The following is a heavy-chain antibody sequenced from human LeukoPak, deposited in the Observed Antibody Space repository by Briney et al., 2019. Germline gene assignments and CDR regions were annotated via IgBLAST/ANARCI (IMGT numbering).Heavy chain of an antibody. D-gene: IGHD4-23*01. V-gene: IGHV1-69*05. CDR3: ARPTVAGLNPDAFDI. J-gene: IGHJ3*02. Sequence: GASVKVSCKASGGTFSSYAISWVRQAPGQGLEWMGGIIPIFGTANYAQKFQGRVTITTDESTSTAYMELSSLRSEDTAVYYCARPTVAGLNPDAFDIWAKGQWSPSLQ. CDR2: IIPIFGTA. CDR1: GGTFSSYA.